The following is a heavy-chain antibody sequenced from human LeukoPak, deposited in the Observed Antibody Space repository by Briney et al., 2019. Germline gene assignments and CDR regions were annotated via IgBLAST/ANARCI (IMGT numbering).Heavy chain of an antibody. D-gene: IGHD2-2*01. CDR2: IYAGNGNT. J-gene: IGHJ4*02. CDR3: ARGYCSSTSCQYYLDY. CDR1: GYSFTSYA. V-gene: IGHV1-3*01. Sequence: ASVTDSCKASGYSFTSYAMHWVRQAPGQRLEWMGWIYAGNGNTQFSQNFQSRVTFTRDTSASTAYMELSSLRSEDTAVYYCARGYCSSTSCQYYLDYWGQGTLVTVSS.